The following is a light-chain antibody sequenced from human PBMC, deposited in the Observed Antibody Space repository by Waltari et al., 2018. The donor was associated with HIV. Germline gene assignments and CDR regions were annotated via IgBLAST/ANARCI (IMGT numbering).Light chain of an antibody. CDR2: DPS. Sequence: EVVLTQSPVTLSLSPGERATFSCRASQSVGSSSLACYQQEPGQTPRLLVYDPSYRATDIPARVSGSGSGTDFTLTISSLEPEDCAVYYCQQRRNWPKTFGQGTKLEI. J-gene: IGKJ2*01. CDR1: QSVGSSS. CDR3: QQRRNWPKT. V-gene: IGKV3-11*01.